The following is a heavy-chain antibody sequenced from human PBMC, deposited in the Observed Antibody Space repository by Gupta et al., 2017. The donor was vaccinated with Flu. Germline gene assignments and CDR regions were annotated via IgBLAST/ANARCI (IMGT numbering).Heavy chain of an antibody. CDR1: GFTFSNAW. CDR2: IKSKTDGGTT. D-gene: IGHD1-26*01. CDR3: TTDSNSGSYYEAFDI. Sequence: EVQLVESGGGLVKPGGSLRLSCAASGFTFSNAWMSWVRQAPGKGLEWVGRIKSKTDGGTTDYAAPVKGRFTISRDDSKNTLYLQMNSLKIEDTAVYYCTTDSNSGSYYEAFDIWGQGTMVTVSS. J-gene: IGHJ3*02. V-gene: IGHV3-15*01.